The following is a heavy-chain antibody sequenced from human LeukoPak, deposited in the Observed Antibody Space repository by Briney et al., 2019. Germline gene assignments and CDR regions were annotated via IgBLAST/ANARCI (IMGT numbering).Heavy chain of an antibody. CDR3: AKGRYYPKDFFDY. D-gene: IGHD3-10*01. CDR2: ISYDGTNK. CDR1: GFTFSSYA. V-gene: IGHV3-30*18. J-gene: IGHJ4*02. Sequence: PGGSLRLSCAASGFTFSSYAMSWVRQAPGKGLEWVAVISYDGTNKYYADSVKGRFNISRDNSKNTVYLQMNSLRAEDTAVYYCAKGRYYPKDFFDYWGQGTLVTVSS.